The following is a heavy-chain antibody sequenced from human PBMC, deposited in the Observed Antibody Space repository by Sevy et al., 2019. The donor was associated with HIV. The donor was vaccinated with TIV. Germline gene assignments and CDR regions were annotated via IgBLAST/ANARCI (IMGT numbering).Heavy chain of an antibody. V-gene: IGHV3-9*01. CDR3: AKDGRSGGSDGLGWFDP. CDR2: ISWNRGSI. D-gene: IGHD2-15*01. Sequence: GGSLRLSCAASGFTFDDYAMHWVRQAPGKGLEWVSGISWNRGSIGYADSVKGRFTISRDNAKNSLYLQMNSLRAEDTALYYCAKDGRSGGSDGLGWFDPWGQGTLVTVSS. J-gene: IGHJ5*02. CDR1: GFTFDDYA.